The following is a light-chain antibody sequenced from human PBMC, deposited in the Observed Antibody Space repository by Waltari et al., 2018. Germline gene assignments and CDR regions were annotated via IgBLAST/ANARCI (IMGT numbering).Light chain of an antibody. CDR2: HTS. CDR3: QEYGDTPPYT. CDR1: QTVSGNY. J-gene: IGKJ2*01. Sequence: DIVMTQSPGTLSLSPGEEASLSCRASQTVSGNYLAWYQHKPGRTPRPLIYHTSARAAGVPDRFRGSGSGTDFTLTISRLEPEDFAVYYCQEYGDTPPYTFGQGTTVEIK. V-gene: IGKV3-20*01.